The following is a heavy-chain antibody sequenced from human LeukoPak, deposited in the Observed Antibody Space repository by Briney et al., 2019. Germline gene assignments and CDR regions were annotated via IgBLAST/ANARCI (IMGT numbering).Heavy chain of an antibody. J-gene: IGHJ5*02. CDR3: ARVPLTTGEESWFDP. V-gene: IGHV4-34*01. CDR1: GFTFSSYW. CDR2: INHSGST. Sequence: PGGSLRLSCAASGFTFSSYWMSWVRQPPGKGLEWIGEINHSGSTNYNPSLKSRVTISVDTSKNQFSLKLSSVTAADTAVYYCARVPLTTGEESWFDPWGQGTLVTVSS. D-gene: IGHD4-11*01.